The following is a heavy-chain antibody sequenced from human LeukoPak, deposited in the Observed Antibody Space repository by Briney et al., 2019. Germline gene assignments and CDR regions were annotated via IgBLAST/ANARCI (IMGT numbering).Heavy chain of an antibody. J-gene: IGHJ4*02. D-gene: IGHD5-24*01. CDR3: AKDRRDGYHGPADY. Sequence: GRSLRLSCAASGFTFSSYGKHWVRQAPGKGLEWVVVISYDGSNKYYADSVKGRFTISRDNSKNTLYLQMNSLRAEDTAVYYCAKDRRDGYHGPADYWGQGTLVTVSS. V-gene: IGHV3-30*18. CDR1: GFTFSSYG. CDR2: ISYDGSNK.